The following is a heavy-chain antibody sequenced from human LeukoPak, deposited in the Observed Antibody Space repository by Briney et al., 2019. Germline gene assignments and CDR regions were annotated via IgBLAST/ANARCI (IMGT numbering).Heavy chain of an antibody. CDR1: GGSISSGGYY. CDR3: ARAARPRAFDI. V-gene: IGHV4-31*03. D-gene: IGHD6-6*01. J-gene: IGHJ3*02. CDR2: IYYSGST. Sequence: PSETLSLTCTVSGGSISSGGYYWSWIRQHPGKGLEWIGYIYYSGSTYYNPSLKSRVTISVDTSKNQFSPKLSSVTAADTDVYYCARAARPRAFDIWGQGTMVPVSS.